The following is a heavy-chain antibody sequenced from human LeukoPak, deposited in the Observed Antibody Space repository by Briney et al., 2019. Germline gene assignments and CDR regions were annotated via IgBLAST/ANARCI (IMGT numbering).Heavy chain of an antibody. J-gene: IGHJ4*02. CDR2: IYYSGST. CDR3: ARDRGPDCSGGSCWDY. D-gene: IGHD2-15*01. V-gene: IGHV4-59*01. CDR1: GAXTSNYY. Sequence: SETLSLTCTVSGAXTSNYYCSWIRQPPGKGLEWIGHIYYSGSTNFNPSLKSRVTISVDTSKNQFSLSLSSVTAADTAVYYCARDRGPDCSGGSCWDYWGQGTLVTVSS.